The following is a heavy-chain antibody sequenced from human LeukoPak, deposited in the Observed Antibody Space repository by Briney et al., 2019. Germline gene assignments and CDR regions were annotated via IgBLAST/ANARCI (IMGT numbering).Heavy chain of an antibody. J-gene: IGHJ4*02. CDR3: AKDLSAFDH. V-gene: IGHV3-23*01. CDR1: GFTFSDYW. CDR2: ITASGGST. Sequence: PGGSLRLSCAASGFTFSDYWMHWVRQAPGKGLEWVSAITASGGSTYYADSVKGRFTISRDNSKNTLYLQMNSLGAEDTAVYYCAKDLSAFDHWGQGTLVTVSS.